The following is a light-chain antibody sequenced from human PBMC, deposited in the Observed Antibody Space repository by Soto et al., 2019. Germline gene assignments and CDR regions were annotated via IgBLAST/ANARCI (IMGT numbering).Light chain of an antibody. J-gene: IGLJ1*01. CDR1: SSDVGGYYY. CDR2: DAN. Sequence: QSVLTQPPSVSGSPGQSVTISCTGTSSDVGGYYYVSWYQKHPGKAPKLMIYDANERPSGVPDRFSGSKSGNTASLTLSGLQADDEADYFCCSYAGAFAYVFGTGTKVTVL. CDR3: CSYAGAFAYV. V-gene: IGLV2-11*01.